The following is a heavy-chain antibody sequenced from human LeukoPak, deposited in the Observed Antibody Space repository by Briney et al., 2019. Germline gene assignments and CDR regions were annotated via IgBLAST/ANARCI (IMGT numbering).Heavy chain of an antibody. D-gene: IGHD3-22*01. CDR3: SRQYYYDIAD. V-gene: IGHV4-39*01. J-gene: IGHJ4*02. Sequence: PSETLSLTCTVSGGSISSSSYYWGWIRQPPGKGLEWIGSIYYSGSTYYNPFLKSRVTISVDIFKNQFFLRLTSVTAADTAVYYCSRQYYYDIADWGQGTLVTVSS. CDR1: GGSISSSSYY. CDR2: IYYSGST.